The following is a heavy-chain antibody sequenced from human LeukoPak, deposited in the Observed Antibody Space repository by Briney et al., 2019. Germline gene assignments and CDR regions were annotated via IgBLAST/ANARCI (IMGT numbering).Heavy chain of an antibody. CDR2: INHSGST. CDR1: GGSFSGYY. D-gene: IGHD3-22*01. V-gene: IGHV4-34*01. CDR3: ARMGYYDSRGSAFDI. J-gene: IGHJ3*02. Sequence: SETLSLTCAVYGGSFSGYYWSWIRQPPGKGLEWIGEINHSGSTNYNPPLKSRVTISVDTSKNQFSLKLSSVTAADTAVYYCARMGYYDSRGSAFDIWGQGTMVTVSS.